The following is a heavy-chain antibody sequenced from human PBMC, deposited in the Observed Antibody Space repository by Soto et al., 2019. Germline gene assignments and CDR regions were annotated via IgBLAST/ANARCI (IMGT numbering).Heavy chain of an antibody. D-gene: IGHD1-26*01. CDR1: GFTFSSSA. V-gene: IGHV3-23*01. J-gene: IGHJ4*02. CDR2: MSGSGGRT. Sequence: EVQLLESGGGLVQPGGSLRLSCAASGFTFSSSAMSWVRQAPGKGLEWVSAMSGSGGRTYYADSVKGRFTISRDNSKNTLYLQMNSLRAEDTAIYYCAKDSGSSFTAVYWGQGTLVTVSS. CDR3: AKDSGSSFTAVY.